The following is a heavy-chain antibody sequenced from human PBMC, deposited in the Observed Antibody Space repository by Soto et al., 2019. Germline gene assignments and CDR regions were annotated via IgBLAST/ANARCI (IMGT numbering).Heavy chain of an antibody. D-gene: IGHD3-22*01. J-gene: IGHJ5*02. CDR2: IYHSGST. CDR3: ARAAYYYDSSGLLDP. Sequence: SETLSLTCAVSGGSISSSNWWSWVRQPPGKGLEWIGEIYHSGSTNYNPSLKSRVTISVDKSKNQFSLKLSSVTAADTAVYYCARAAYYYDSSGLLDPWGQGTLVTVSS. V-gene: IGHV4-4*02. CDR1: GGSISSSNW.